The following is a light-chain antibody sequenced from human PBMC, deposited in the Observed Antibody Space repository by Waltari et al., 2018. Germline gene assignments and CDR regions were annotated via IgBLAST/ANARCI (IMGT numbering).Light chain of an antibody. V-gene: IGKV3-15*01. J-gene: IGKJ1*01. CDR3: QQYNNWPPWT. Sequence: EIVMTQSPATLSVSPGERATLPCRASQSVRNNLVWYQQKPGQAPRLLIYGASARVTGIPARLSGSGSGTEFTLTISSLQSEDCAVYYCQQYNNWPPWTFGQGTKVEIK. CDR1: QSVRNN. CDR2: GAS.